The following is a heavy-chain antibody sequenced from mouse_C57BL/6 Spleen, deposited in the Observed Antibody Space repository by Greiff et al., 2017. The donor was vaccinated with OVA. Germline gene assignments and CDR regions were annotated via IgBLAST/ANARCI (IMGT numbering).Heavy chain of an antibody. Sequence: VQLQQSGAELVKPGASVKMSCKASGYTFPTYSIEWLNQNHGKRLEWIGNFHPYNDDTKCNEKFEGKATLTVDKSSSTVYLVLSRLTSDDSAVCYGARRNSNYAWFAYWGQGTLVTVSA. V-gene: IGHV1-47*01. J-gene: IGHJ3*01. CDR1: GYTFPTYS. D-gene: IGHD2-5*01. CDR3: ARRNSNYAWFAY. CDR2: FHPYNDDT.